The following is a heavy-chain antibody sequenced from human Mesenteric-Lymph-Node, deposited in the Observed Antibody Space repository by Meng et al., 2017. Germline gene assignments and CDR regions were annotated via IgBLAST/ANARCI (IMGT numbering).Heavy chain of an antibody. J-gene: IGHJ4*02. V-gene: IGHV4-4*02. CDR3: ASGRKYCSSTSCYGQFDY. D-gene: IGHD2-2*01. CDR1: GGSISSSNW. CDR2: IYHSGST. Sequence: EVWALGLGKPSGPLSLTFAASGGSISSSNWWSWVRQPPGKGLEWIGEIYHSGSTNYNPSLKSRVTISVDKSKNQFSLKLSSVTAADTAVYYCASGRKYCSSTSCYGQFDYWGQGTLVTVSS.